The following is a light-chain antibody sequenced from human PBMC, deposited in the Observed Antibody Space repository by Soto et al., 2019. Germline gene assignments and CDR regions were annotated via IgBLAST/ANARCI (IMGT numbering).Light chain of an antibody. V-gene: IGKV1-39*01. CDR2: AAS. Sequence: DILMTQSPSSLSASVGDRVTITCRTSQSISNYLNWFQQKPGKAPQVLIYAASKLQSGVPSRFSGSGSGTDFTLTISSLQTEDFATYYCQESYSTPRTFGQGTKVEIK. J-gene: IGKJ1*01. CDR3: QESYSTPRT. CDR1: QSISNY.